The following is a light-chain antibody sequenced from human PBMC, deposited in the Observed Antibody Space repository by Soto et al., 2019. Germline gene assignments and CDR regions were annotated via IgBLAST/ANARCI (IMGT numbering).Light chain of an antibody. Sequence: DFQMTQSPSSVSASVGDSVTITCRASRGISTWLAWYQQKPGKAPELLIQTASSVQSGVLSRFSGSGSGTDFTLTISSLQPEDSAIYYCQQTNGPFTFGPGTKVEVK. J-gene: IGKJ3*01. CDR3: QQTNGPFT. CDR2: TAS. CDR1: RGISTW. V-gene: IGKV1-12*01.